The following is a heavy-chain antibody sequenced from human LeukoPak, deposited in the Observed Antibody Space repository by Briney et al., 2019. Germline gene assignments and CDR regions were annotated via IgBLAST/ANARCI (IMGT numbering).Heavy chain of an antibody. Sequence: SQTLSLTCTVSGGSISSGGYYWSWIRQPPGKGLEWIGYIYHSGSTYYNPSLKSRVTISVDRSKNQFSLKLSSVTAADTAVYYCARVVVPADERGDYFDYWGQGTLVTVSS. D-gene: IGHD2-2*01. CDR2: IYHSGST. J-gene: IGHJ4*02. CDR3: ARVVVPADERGDYFDY. V-gene: IGHV4-30-2*01. CDR1: GGSISSGGYY.